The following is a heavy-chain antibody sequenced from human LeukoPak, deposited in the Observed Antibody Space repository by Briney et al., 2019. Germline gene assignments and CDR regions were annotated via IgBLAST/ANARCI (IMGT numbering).Heavy chain of an antibody. V-gene: IGHV4-4*02. CDR2: IYHSGST. CDR1: GGSISSSNW. D-gene: IGHD6-19*01. J-gene: IGHJ4*02. Sequence: PSETLSLTCAVSGGSISSSNWWSGVRQPPGKGLEWIGEIYHSGSTNYIPSLKSRVTISVDKSKNQFSLRLSSVTAADTAVYYCASKWLGLNYWGQGTLVTVSS. CDR3: ASKWLGLNY.